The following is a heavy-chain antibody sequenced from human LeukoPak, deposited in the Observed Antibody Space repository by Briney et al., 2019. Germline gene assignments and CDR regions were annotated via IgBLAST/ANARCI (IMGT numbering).Heavy chain of an antibody. D-gene: IGHD2-15*01. CDR2: INHSGST. CDR1: GGSFSGYY. V-gene: IGHV4-34*01. CDR3: ARRLLGYCSGGSCYSGHFQH. Sequence: SETLSLTCAVYGGSFSGYYWSWIRQPPGKGLEWIGEINHSGSTNSNPSLKSRVTVSVDTSKNLFSLKLSSVTAADTAVYYCARRLLGYCSGGSCYSGHFQHWGQGTLVTVSS. J-gene: IGHJ1*01.